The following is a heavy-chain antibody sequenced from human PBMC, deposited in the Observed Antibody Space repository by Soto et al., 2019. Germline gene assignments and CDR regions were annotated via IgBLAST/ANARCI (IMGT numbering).Heavy chain of an antibody. Sequence: PGGSHRHSSTSSGLNFISYAMSWVRQATGKGLEWVSAISGSGGSTYYADSVKGRFTISRDNSKNTLYLQMNNLRAEDTAVYYCAKDNYDYVWASYRPVRFDYWGQGTLVTVSS. D-gene: IGHD3-16*02. J-gene: IGHJ4*02. CDR3: AKDNYDYVWASYRPVRFDY. CDR1: GLNFISYA. V-gene: IGHV3-23*01. CDR2: ISGSGGST.